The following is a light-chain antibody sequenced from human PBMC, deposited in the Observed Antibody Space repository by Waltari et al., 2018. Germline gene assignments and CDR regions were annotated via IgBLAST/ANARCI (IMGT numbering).Light chain of an antibody. CDR2: WAS. CDR1: QSLLSSSNNKNY. V-gene: IGKV4-1*01. Sequence: DIVMTQSPDSLAVSLGERATINCKSSQSLLSSSNNKNYLPWYQQRPGQPTKLPMFWASAGESGVPDRFSGSGSGADFTLTIGGLQAEDVAVYYCQQYYGAPLTFGGGTKVEI. J-gene: IGKJ4*01. CDR3: QQYYGAPLT.